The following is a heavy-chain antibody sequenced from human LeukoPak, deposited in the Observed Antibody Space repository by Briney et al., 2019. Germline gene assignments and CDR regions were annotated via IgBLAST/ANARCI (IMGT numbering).Heavy chain of an antibody. V-gene: IGHV1-46*01. CDR2: INPTYGTT. CDR1: GYTFTTHH. Sequence: ASVKVSCKASGYTFTTHHIHWVRQAPGQGLEWMGMINPTYGTTTYAQNFEGRVTMARDMSTSTVYMEVSSLKSDDTAVYYCARDRYYYDSSENYWGQGTLLTVSA. CDR3: ARDRYYYDSSENY. D-gene: IGHD3-22*01. J-gene: IGHJ4*02.